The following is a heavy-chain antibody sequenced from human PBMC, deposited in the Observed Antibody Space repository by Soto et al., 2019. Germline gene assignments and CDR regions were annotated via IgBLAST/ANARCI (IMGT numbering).Heavy chain of an antibody. J-gene: IGHJ6*02. V-gene: IGHV3-23*01. CDR3: AKGNSGRYYYGMDV. CDR1: GFTFSSYA. CDR2: ISDSGGGT. D-gene: IGHD1-1*01. Sequence: EVQLLESGGGLVQPGGSLRLSCAAFGFTFSSYAMSWVRQAPGKGLEWVSAISDSGGGTYYADSVKGRFTISRDNSKNTLYLQRNSLRAEDTAVYYCAKGNSGRYYYGMDVWGQGTTVTVSS.